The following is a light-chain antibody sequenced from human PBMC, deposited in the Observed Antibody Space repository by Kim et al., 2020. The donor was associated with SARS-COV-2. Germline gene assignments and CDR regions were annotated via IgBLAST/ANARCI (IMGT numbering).Light chain of an antibody. V-gene: IGKV3-20*01. J-gene: IGKJ4*01. CDR3: QQYGSSPPLT. CDR2: GAS. Sequence: EIVLTQSPGTLSLSPGERATLSCRASQSVSSSYLAWYQQKPGQAPSLLIYGASSRATGIPDRFSGSGSGTDFTLTINRLEPEDFAVYYCQQYGSSPPLTFGGGTKVDIK. CDR1: QSVSSSY.